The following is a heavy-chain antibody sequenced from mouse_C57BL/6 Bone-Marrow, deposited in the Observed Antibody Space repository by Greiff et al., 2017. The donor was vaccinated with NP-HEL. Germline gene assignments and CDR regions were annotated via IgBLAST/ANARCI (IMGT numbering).Heavy chain of an antibody. J-gene: IGHJ4*01. D-gene: IGHD1-1*01. CDR3: AITTVVDYAMDY. CDR1: GYTFTSYW. V-gene: IGHV1-69*01. CDR2: IDPSDSYT. Sequence: QVQLQQPGAELVMPGASVKLSCKASGYTFTSYWMHWVKQRPGQGLEWIGEIDPSDSYTNYNQKFKGKSTLTVDKSSSTAYMQLSRLTSEDSAVYYCAITTVVDYAMDYWGQGTSVTVSS.